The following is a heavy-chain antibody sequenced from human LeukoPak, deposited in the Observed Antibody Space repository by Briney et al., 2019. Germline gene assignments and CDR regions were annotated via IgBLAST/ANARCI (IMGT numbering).Heavy chain of an antibody. CDR2: INPNSGGT. J-gene: IGHJ4*02. V-gene: IGHV1-2*02. CDR3: ARDSCRSTSCYGYFDY. Sequence: ASVKVSCKASGYTFTGYYMHWVRQAPGQGLEWMGWINPNSGGTNYAQKFQGRVTMTRDTSISTAYMELSRLRSDDTAVYYCARDSCRSTSCYGYFDYWGQGTLVTVSS. D-gene: IGHD2-2*01. CDR1: GYTFTGYY.